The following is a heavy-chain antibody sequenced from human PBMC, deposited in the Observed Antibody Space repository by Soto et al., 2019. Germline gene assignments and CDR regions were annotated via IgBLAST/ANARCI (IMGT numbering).Heavy chain of an antibody. J-gene: IGHJ5*01. CDR2: IIPIFGAT. V-gene: IGHV1-69*06. CDR3: ARMGGSFLGS. CDR1: GGTFSSYA. D-gene: IGHD1-26*01. Sequence: QVQLVQSGAEVKKPGSSVKVSCKASGGTFSSYAITWVRQAPGQGLDWMGEIIPIFGATNFAQKFQGRGTITADKSTTTAYMELSSVTSEDTVVYYCARMGGSFLGSWGQGALVTVSS.